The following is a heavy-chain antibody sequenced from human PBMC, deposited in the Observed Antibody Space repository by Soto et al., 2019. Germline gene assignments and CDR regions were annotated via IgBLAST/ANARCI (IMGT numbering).Heavy chain of an antibody. CDR1: GGSISSYY. J-gene: IGHJ3*02. CDR2: IYYSGST. CDR3: ARDGVYCSGGSCSHQGAFDI. Sequence: SETLSLTCTVSGGSISSYYWSWIRQPPGKGLEWIGYIYYSGSTNYNPSLKSRVTISVDTSKNQFSLKLSSVTAADTAVYYFARDGVYCSGGSCSHQGAFDIWGQGTMVTVSS. D-gene: IGHD2-15*01. V-gene: IGHV4-59*01.